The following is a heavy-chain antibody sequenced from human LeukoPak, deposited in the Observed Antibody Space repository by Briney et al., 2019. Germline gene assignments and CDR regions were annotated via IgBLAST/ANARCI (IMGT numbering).Heavy chain of an antibody. Sequence: GGSLRLSCAASGFNFNSYAVHWVRQAPGKXXXXXXXXSYDGSYKHYADSVKGRFTISRETSKTTLYLQMNSLRAEDTAVYYCATELRILSWGVDAFDIWGQGTMVTVSS. D-gene: IGHD3-16*01. CDR3: ATELRILSWGVDAFDI. V-gene: IGHV3-30*01. CDR2: XSYDGSYK. CDR1: GFNFNSYA. J-gene: IGHJ3*02.